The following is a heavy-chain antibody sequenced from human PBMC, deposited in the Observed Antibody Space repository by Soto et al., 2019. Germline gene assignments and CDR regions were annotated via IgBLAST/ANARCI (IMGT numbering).Heavy chain of an antibody. Sequence: GGSLRLSCAASGFTFSSYWMHWVRQAPGKGLVWVSRINSDGSSTSYADSVKGRFTISRDNAKNTLYLQMNSLRAEDTAVYYCARGRLRSVGWFDPWGQGTLVTVSS. CDR1: GFTFSSYW. CDR3: ARGRLRSVGWFDP. CDR2: INSDGSST. D-gene: IGHD3-16*01. J-gene: IGHJ5*02. V-gene: IGHV3-74*01.